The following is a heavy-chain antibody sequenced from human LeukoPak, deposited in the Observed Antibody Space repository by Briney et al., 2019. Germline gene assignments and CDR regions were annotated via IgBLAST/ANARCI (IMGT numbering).Heavy chain of an antibody. CDR3: TRTYYYGSGSLNGMDV. D-gene: IGHD3-10*01. J-gene: IGHJ6*02. CDR2: IRSKANSYAT. Sequence: GGSLRLSCAASGFTFSGSAMHWVRQASGKGLEWVGRIRSKANSYATAYAASVKGRFTISRDDSKNTAYLQMNSLKTEDTAVYYCTRTYYYGSGSLNGMDVWGQGTTVTVSS. CDR1: GFTFSGSA. V-gene: IGHV3-73*01.